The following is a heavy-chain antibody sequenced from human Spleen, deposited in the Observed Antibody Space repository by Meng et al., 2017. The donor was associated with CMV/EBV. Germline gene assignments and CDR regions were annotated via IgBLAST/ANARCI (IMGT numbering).Heavy chain of an antibody. Sequence: GESLKISCAASGFTFDDYAMHWVRQAPGKGLEWVSVIYSGGSTYYADSVKGRLTISRDNAKNSLYLQVNTLRAEDTAVYYCARDQWIDYWGQGTLVTVSS. V-gene: IGHV3-69-1*02. CDR1: GFTFDDYA. J-gene: IGHJ4*02. CDR2: IYSGGST. D-gene: IGHD6-19*01. CDR3: ARDQWIDY.